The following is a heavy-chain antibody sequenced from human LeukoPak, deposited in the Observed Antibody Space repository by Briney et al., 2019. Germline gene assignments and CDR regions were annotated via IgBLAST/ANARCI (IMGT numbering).Heavy chain of an antibody. CDR2: IYTSGST. CDR1: GGSISSGSYY. D-gene: IGHD6-6*01. CDR3: ARAYSSSFAPFDY. J-gene: IGHJ4*02. V-gene: IGHV4-61*02. Sequence: SETLSLTCTVSGGSISSGSYYWSWIRQPAGKGLEWVGRIYTSGSTNYNPSLKSRVTISVDTSKNQSSLKLSSVTAADTAVYYCARAYSSSFAPFDYWGQGTLVTVSS.